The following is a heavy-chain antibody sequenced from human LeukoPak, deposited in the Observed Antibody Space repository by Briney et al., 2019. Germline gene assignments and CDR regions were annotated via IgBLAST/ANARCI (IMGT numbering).Heavy chain of an antibody. J-gene: IGHJ3*02. CDR2: IKQDGSEK. V-gene: IGHV3-7*01. CDR3: ARDAVRGGRNSDAFDI. D-gene: IGHD3-16*01. Sequence: GGSLRLSCAASGFTFSDYYMSWVRQAPGKGLEWVAHIKQDGSEKYYVDSVKGRFTISRDNAKNSLYLQMNSLRAEDTAVYYCARDAVRGGRNSDAFDIWGQGTMVTVSS. CDR1: GFTFSDYY.